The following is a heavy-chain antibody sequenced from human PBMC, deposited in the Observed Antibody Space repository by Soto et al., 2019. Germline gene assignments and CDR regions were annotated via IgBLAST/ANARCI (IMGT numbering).Heavy chain of an antibody. V-gene: IGHV4-4*02. Sequence: QVQLQESGPGLVKPSGTLSLTCAVSGVSISSHDWWTWVRQPPGKGLEWIGESHQSGNTNYNSSLESRVTISLAKSKNLCSLQPNSVSVADTAVYYCATRDTGRVYWGQGTLVTVSS. CDR1: GVSISSHDW. CDR2: SHQSGNT. J-gene: IGHJ4*02. D-gene: IGHD5-18*01. CDR3: ATRDTGRVY.